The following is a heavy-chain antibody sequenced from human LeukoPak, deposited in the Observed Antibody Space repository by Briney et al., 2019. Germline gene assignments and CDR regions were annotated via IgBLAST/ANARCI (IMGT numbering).Heavy chain of an antibody. D-gene: IGHD3-22*01. CDR2: IYYSGST. Sequence: SETLSLTCTVSGGSISSYYWSWIRQPPGKGLEWIGYIYYSGSTNYNPSLKSRVTISVDTSKNQFSLKLSSVTAADTAVYYCARVKYYYDSSGYWLYYFDYWGQGTLVTVSS. J-gene: IGHJ4*02. CDR3: ARVKYYYDSSGYWLYYFDY. V-gene: IGHV4-59*01. CDR1: GGSISSYY.